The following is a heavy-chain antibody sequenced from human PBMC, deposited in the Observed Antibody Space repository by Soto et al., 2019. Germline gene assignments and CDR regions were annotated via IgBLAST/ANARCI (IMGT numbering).Heavy chain of an antibody. J-gene: IGHJ4*02. CDR3: AREQIEFSSSSPLDY. D-gene: IGHD6-6*01. V-gene: IGHV1-46*01. CDR2: INPSGGRS. Sequence: ASVKVSCKASGYTFTSYYMHWVRQAPGQGLEWMGIINPSGGRSTYAQKFQGRVSMTRDTSTSTVYMELSSLRSEDTAVYYCAREQIEFSSSSPLDYWGQGTLVTVSS. CDR1: GYTFTSYY.